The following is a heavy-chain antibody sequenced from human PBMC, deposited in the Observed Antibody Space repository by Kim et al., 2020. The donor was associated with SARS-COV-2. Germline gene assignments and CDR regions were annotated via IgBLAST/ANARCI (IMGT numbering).Heavy chain of an antibody. D-gene: IGHD5-12*01. CDR2: ISSSGSTI. CDR3: ARILWLRLPLYYYYYGMDV. CDR1: GFTFSSYE. V-gene: IGHV3-48*03. Sequence: GGSLRLSCAASGFTFSSYEMNWVRQAPGKGLEWVSYISSSGSTIYYADSVKGRFTISRDNAKNSLYLQMNSLRAEDTAVYYCARILWLRLPLYYYYYGMDVWGQGTTVTVSS. J-gene: IGHJ6*02.